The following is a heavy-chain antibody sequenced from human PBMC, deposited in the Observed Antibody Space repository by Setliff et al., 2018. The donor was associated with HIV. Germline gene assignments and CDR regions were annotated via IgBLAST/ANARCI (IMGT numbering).Heavy chain of an antibody. CDR3: ATSPGNCSPTSSPFDY. CDR1: GFSLSTSGVG. J-gene: IGHJ4*02. V-gene: IGHV2-5*01. D-gene: IGHD2-2*01. Sequence: SGPTLVNPTQTLTLTCTFSGFSLSTSGVGVGWIRQPPGKALEWLALIYWNDDKRYSPFLQSRPTITKDTSKNQVVLTMTNMDPVDPATYYCATSPGNCSPTSSPFDYWGQGTLVTVSS. CDR2: IYWNDDK.